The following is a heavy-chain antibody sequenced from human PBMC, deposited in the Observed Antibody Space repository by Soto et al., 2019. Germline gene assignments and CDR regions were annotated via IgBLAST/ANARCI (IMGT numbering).Heavy chain of an antibody. Sequence: PSETLSLTCTVSGGSISSGGYYWSWIRQHPGKGLEWIGYIYYSGSTYYNPSLKSRVTISVDTSKNQFSLKLSSVTAADTAVYYCARGLVYPTPFDYWGQGTLVTVSS. CDR1: GGSISSGGYY. CDR3: ARGLVYPTPFDY. J-gene: IGHJ4*02. V-gene: IGHV4-31*03. CDR2: IYYSGST.